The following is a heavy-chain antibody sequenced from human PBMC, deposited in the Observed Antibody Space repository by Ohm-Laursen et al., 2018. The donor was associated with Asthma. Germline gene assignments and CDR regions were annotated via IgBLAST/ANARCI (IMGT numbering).Heavy chain of an antibody. CDR3: ARSPGDMTDVPGVEYFQH. V-gene: IGHV4-30-4*01. CDR2: IYYSGST. D-gene: IGHD3-10*02. CDR1: GGSISSGDYY. Sequence: SQTLSLTCTVSGGSISSGDYYWSWIRQPPGKGLEWIGYIYYSGSTYYNPSLKSRVIISVDTSKNQFSLKLTSVTAADTAVYYCARSPGDMTDVPGVEYFQHWGQGTLVTVSS. J-gene: IGHJ1*01.